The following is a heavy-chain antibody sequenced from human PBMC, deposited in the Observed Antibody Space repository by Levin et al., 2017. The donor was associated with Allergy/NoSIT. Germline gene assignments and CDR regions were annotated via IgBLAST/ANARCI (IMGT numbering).Heavy chain of an antibody. Sequence: GGSLRLSCAASGFTLSSKWMHWVHQAPGRGLVWVSRSKYDGSSTSYADSVKGRFTISRDNAKNTLYLQMDSLRVEDTAVYYCARSDYFDYWGQGTLVTVSS. J-gene: IGHJ4*02. CDR3: ARSDYFDY. CDR1: GFTLSSKW. CDR2: SKYDGSST. V-gene: IGHV3-74*01.